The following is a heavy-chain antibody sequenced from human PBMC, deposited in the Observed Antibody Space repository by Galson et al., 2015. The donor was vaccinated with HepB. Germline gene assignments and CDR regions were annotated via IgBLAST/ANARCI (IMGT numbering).Heavy chain of an antibody. D-gene: IGHD3-10*01. CDR2: VSSDYTSK. CDR3: ASDCDGSGSSYNMLGY. V-gene: IGHV3-30*07. J-gene: IGHJ4*02. Sequence: SLRLSCAVSGFTFSRHAFHWVRQAPGRGLEWVALVSSDYTSKFYADSVMGRLTISRDNSKDTVYLQMNSLRDEDTAVYYCASDCDGSGSSYNMLGYWGQGTMVTVS. CDR1: GFTFSRHA.